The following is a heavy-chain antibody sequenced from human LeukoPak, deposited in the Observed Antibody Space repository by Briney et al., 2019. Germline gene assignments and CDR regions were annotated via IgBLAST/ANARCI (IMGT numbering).Heavy chain of an antibody. V-gene: IGHV3-21*01. CDR2: ISTSSSYI. CDR3: ARGGGLLPYYYYGMDV. CDR1: GFTFSSYG. J-gene: IGHJ6*02. D-gene: IGHD2-15*01. Sequence: GGSLRLACAASGFTFSSYGMHWVRQAPGKGLEWVSSISTSSSYIYYADSVKGRFTISRDNAKNPLYLQMNSLRAEDTAVYYCARGGGLLPYYYYGMDVWGEGTTVTVS.